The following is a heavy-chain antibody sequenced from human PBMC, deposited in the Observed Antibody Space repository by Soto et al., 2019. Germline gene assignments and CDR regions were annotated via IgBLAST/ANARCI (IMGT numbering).Heavy chain of an antibody. CDR3: AYGGSCDY. CDR1: GFSFNTYE. D-gene: IGHD1-26*01. Sequence: EVQLVETGGGLVQPGGSLRLSCAASGFSFNTYEMNWVRQAPGKGLEWVSYISTSGSTIYYADSVKGRFTISRDNGKNSLYLQMNSLRAEDTAVYYCAYGGSCDYWGQGTQVTVSS. V-gene: IGHV3-48*03. CDR2: ISTSGSTI. J-gene: IGHJ4*02.